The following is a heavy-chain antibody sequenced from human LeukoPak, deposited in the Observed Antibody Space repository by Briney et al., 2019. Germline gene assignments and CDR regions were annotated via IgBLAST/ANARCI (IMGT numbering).Heavy chain of an antibody. J-gene: IGHJ5*02. D-gene: IGHD4-11*01. CDR3: ARGILYSNPEWFDP. CDR2: INWNGGST. CDR1: GFTFDDYG. Sequence: GGSLRLSCAASGFTFDDYGMSWVRQAPGKGLEWVSGINWNGGSTGYADSVKGLFTISRDNAKNSLYLQMNSLRAEDTALYYCARGILYSNPEWFDPWGQGTLVTVSS. V-gene: IGHV3-20*04.